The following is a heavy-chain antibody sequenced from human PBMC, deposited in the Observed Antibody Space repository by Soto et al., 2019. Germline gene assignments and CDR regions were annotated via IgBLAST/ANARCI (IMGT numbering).Heavy chain of an antibody. D-gene: IGHD6-19*01. CDR3: AKDRPVGEQWREPTGRFDP. Sequence: EVQLLESGGGLVQPGGSLRLSCAASGFTFSSYAMSWVRQAPGKGLEWVSAISGSGGSTYYADSVKGRFTISRDNSKNTLYLQMNSLRAEDTAVYYCAKDRPVGEQWREPTGRFDPWGQGTLVTVSS. J-gene: IGHJ5*02. CDR1: GFTFSSYA. CDR2: ISGSGGST. V-gene: IGHV3-23*01.